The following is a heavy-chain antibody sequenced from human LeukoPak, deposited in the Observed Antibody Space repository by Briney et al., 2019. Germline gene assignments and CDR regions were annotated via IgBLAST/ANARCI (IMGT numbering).Heavy chain of an antibody. V-gene: IGHV1-18*04. CDR1: GYTFTSYY. J-gene: IGHJ4*02. D-gene: IGHD4-17*01. CDR2: ISAYNGNT. CDR3: ARDGSRWVHDYGDRGEFDY. Sequence: ASVKVSCKASGYTFTSYYMHWVRQAPGQGLEWMGWISAYNGNTNYAQKLQGRVTMTTDTSTSTAYMELRSLRSDDTAVYYCARDGSRWVHDYGDRGEFDYWGQGTLVTVSS.